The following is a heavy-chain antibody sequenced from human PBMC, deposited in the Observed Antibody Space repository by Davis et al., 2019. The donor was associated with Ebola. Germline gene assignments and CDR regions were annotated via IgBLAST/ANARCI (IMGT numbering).Heavy chain of an antibody. CDR1: GFSFSSYV. CDR2: ISGSSSTT. D-gene: IGHD6-19*01. CDR3: AKDLKGQWADNFDL. Sequence: GESLKISCAASGFSFSSYVMIWVRQAPGRGLEWVSAISGSSSTTYYADSVKGRFTISRDNSKDTMYLQMNRLRGEDTAIYYCAKDLKGQWADNFDLWGRGTLVTVSS. J-gene: IGHJ2*01. V-gene: IGHV3-23*01.